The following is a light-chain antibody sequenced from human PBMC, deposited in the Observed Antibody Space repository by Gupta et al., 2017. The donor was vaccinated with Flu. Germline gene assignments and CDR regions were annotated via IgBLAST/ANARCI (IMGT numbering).Light chain of an antibody. Sequence: ETVMMQSPATLSVSPGESATLSCRASQSIGTNLAWYQQKPGQAPRLLISGVSTRATGFPARFSGSGSGTEFTLTITSLQSEDFAVYYCQHYNHWPLTFGGGTKVEIK. CDR1: QSIGTN. CDR3: QHYNHWPLT. J-gene: IGKJ4*01. CDR2: GVS. V-gene: IGKV3-15*01.